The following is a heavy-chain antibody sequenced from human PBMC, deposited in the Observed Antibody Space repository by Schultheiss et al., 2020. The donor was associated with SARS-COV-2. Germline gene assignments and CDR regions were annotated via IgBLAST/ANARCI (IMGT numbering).Heavy chain of an antibody. CDR2: IYYSGTT. CDR1: GGSISSYY. D-gene: IGHD4-17*01. Sequence: SETLSLTCTVSGGSISSYYWSWIRQPPGKGLEWIGCIYYSGTTNYNPSLKSRVTISVDTSKNQFSLKLSSVTAADTAVYYCARATSRYGDYVGVAPMDVWGQGATVTVSS. J-gene: IGHJ6*02. CDR3: ARATSRYGDYVGVAPMDV. V-gene: IGHV4-59*12.